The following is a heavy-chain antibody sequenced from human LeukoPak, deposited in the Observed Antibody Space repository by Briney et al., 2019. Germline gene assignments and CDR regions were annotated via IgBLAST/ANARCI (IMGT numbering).Heavy chain of an antibody. CDR2: IRYDGSNK. CDR1: ASTFSSYG. Sequence: PGGSLRLSCAASASTFSSYGMHWVRQAPGKGLEWVAFIRYDGSNKYYADSVKGRFTISRDNSKNTLYLQMNSLRAEDTAVYYCAKDMWPIVVVPAAMRPDYWGQGTLVTVSS. J-gene: IGHJ4*02. D-gene: IGHD2-2*01. CDR3: AKDMWPIVVVPAAMRPDY. V-gene: IGHV3-30*02.